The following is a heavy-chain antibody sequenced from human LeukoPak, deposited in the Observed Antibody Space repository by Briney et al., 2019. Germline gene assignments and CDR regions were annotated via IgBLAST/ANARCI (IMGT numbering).Heavy chain of an antibody. CDR1: GYTFTSYG. J-gene: IGHJ4*02. Sequence: VAAVTVSCKASGYTFTSYGISWVRQAPGQGLEWMGLISAYNGNTNYAQKLQGRVTMTTDTSTSTAYMELRSLRSDDTAVYYCARDPAKVLAVAAWGYFDYWGQGTLVTVSS. D-gene: IGHD6-19*01. V-gene: IGHV1-18*04. CDR2: ISAYNGNT. CDR3: ARDPAKVLAVAAWGYFDY.